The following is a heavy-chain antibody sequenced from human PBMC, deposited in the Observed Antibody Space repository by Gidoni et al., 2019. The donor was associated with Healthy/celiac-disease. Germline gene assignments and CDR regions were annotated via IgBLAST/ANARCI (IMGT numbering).Heavy chain of an antibody. D-gene: IGHD3-3*01. CDR2: IIPILGIA. Sequence: QVQLVQSGAEVKKPGSSVKVSCKASGGTFSSYTISWVRQAPGQGLEWMGRIIPILGIANYAQKFQGRVTITADKSTSTAYMELSSLRSEDTAVYYCARARYYDFWSGYNFDYWGQGTLVTVSS. CDR1: GGTFSSYT. J-gene: IGHJ4*02. CDR3: ARARYYDFWSGYNFDY. V-gene: IGHV1-69*02.